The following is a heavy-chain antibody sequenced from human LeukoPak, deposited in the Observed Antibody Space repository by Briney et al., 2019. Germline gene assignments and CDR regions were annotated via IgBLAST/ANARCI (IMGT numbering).Heavy chain of an antibody. Sequence: PGGSLRLSCAASGFTFSSYWMHWVRQAPGKGLVWVSRISNDRTTTTYADSVKGRFTISRDNAKNTLYLQMNSLRVEDTAIYYCAKMTAPAYWGQGTLVTVSS. CDR1: GFTFSSYW. J-gene: IGHJ4*02. D-gene: IGHD5-18*01. V-gene: IGHV3-74*01. CDR3: AKMTAPAY. CDR2: ISNDRTTT.